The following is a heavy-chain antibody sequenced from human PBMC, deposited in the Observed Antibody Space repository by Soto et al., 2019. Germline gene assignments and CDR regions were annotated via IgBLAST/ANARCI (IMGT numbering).Heavy chain of an antibody. D-gene: IGHD2-21*02. J-gene: IGHJ3*02. V-gene: IGHV4-59*01. CDR2: IYDSGTT. Sequence: QVQLQESGPGLEEASETLSLTCTVSGGSMSGYYWSWIRQPPGKGLEWIGFIYDSGTTNYNPSLKSRGAISIDTSKNQFSLQLTSVTAADTAVYYCARVSHIVVVPAIRGAFDIWGQGTMITVSS. CDR1: GGSMSGYY. CDR3: ARVSHIVVVPAIRGAFDI.